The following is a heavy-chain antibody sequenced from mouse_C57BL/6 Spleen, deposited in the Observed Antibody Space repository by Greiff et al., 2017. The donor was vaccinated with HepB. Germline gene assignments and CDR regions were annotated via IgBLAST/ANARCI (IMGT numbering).Heavy chain of an antibody. CDR3: ARANLDYYAMDY. CDR1: GYTFTSYW. D-gene: IGHD4-1*01. J-gene: IGHJ4*01. V-gene: IGHV1-64*01. CDR2: IHPNSGST. Sequence: QVQLQQPGAELVKPGASVKLSCKASGYTFTSYWMHWVKQRPGQGLEWIGMIHPNSGSTNYNEKFKSKATLTVDKSSSTAYMQLSSLTSEDSAVYYCARANLDYYAMDYWGQGTSVTVSS.